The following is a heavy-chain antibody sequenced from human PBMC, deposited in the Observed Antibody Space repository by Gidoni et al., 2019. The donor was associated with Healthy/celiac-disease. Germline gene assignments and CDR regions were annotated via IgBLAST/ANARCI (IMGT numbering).Heavy chain of an antibody. CDR3: ARVKVHGDYYFDY. CDR1: GFTFSDYY. J-gene: IGHJ4*02. D-gene: IGHD4-17*01. V-gene: IGHV3-11*06. Sequence: QVQLVESGGGLVKPGGSLRLSCAASGFTFSDYYMSWIRQAPGKGLEWVSYISSSSSYTNYADSVKGRFSISRDNAKNSLYLQMNSLRAEDTAVYYCARVKVHGDYYFDYWGQGTLVTVSS. CDR2: ISSSSSYT.